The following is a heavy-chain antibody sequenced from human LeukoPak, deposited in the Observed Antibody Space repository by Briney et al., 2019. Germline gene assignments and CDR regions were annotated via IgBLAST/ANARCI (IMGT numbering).Heavy chain of an antibody. Sequence: PGGSLRLSCAASGFTFSSYAMHWVRQAPGKGLEWVAVISYGGSNKYYADSVKGRFTISRDNSKNTLYLQMNSLRAEDTAVYYCARDHYDSSGYYYVGPYADYWGQGTLVTVSS. J-gene: IGHJ4*02. CDR3: ARDHYDSSGYYYVGPYADY. V-gene: IGHV3-30-3*01. D-gene: IGHD3-22*01. CDR1: GFTFSSYA. CDR2: ISYGGSNK.